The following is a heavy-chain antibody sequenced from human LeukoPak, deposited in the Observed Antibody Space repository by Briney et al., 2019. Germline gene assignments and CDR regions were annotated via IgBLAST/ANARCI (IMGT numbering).Heavy chain of an antibody. CDR1: GFTVSNNY. Sequence: GGSLRLSCAVSGFTVSNNYMSWVRQAPGKGLEWVSVIYSSGSTYYADSVKGRFTISRDNPKNTLYMQMNSLRAEDTAVYYCAKRTNFNSGSHDYWGQGTLVTVSS. D-gene: IGHD3-10*01. CDR3: AKRTNFNSGSHDY. CDR2: IYSSGST. V-gene: IGHV3-53*01. J-gene: IGHJ4*02.